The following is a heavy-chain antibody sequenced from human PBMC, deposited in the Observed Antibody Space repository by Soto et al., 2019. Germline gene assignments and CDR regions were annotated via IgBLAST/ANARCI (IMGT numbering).Heavy chain of an antibody. CDR2: ISPYNGNT. V-gene: IGHV1-18*01. CDR1: GYTFINSA. J-gene: IGHJ4*02. Sequence: QVQLVQSGGEVKQPGASVRVSCKAPGYTFINSAIAWVRQAPGQGLEWMGWISPYNGNTNYAKRVQGRVPITTDTSTSTAYMEIRSLRSDDKAGDYCARDQSSGVFDYWGQGTLVTVST. CDR3: ARDQSSGVFDY. D-gene: IGHD6-19*01.